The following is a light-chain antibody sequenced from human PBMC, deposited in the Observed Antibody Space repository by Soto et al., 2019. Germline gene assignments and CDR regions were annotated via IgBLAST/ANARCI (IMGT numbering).Light chain of an antibody. CDR3: QAWDNSTVV. Sequence: QSALTQPASVSGSPGQSITIACTGINTDVENYNFVSWYQQHPGKAPKLMIYEDYKRPSGIPERFSGSNSGNTATLTISGTQAMDEAGYYCQAWDNSTVVFGGGTKLTVL. CDR2: EDY. CDR1: NTDVENYNF. V-gene: IGLV2-14*02. J-gene: IGLJ2*01.